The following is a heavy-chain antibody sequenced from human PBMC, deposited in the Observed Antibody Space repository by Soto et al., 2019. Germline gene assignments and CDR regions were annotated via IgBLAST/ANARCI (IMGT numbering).Heavy chain of an antibody. J-gene: IGHJ4*02. V-gene: IGHV3-7*01. CDR1: GFTFSSYW. CDR3: ARARGSHLADGSYYFDY. CDR2: IKQDGSEK. Sequence: PGGSLRLSCAASGFTFSSYWMSWVRQAPGKGLEWVANIKQDGSEKYYVDSVKGRFTISRDNAKNSLYLQMNSLRAEDTAVYYCARARGSHLADGSYYFDYWGQGTLVPVSS.